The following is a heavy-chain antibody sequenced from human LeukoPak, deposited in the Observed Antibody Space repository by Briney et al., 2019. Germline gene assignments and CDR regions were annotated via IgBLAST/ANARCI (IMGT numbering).Heavy chain of an antibody. V-gene: IGHV3-23*01. CDR1: GLTFSSYA. CDR2: ISGSGALS. CDR3: AKEGGYCSSTSCGAFDI. J-gene: IGHJ3*02. D-gene: IGHD2-2*01. Sequence: PGGSLRLSCAASGLTFSSYAMSWVRQAPGKGLEWVSDISGSGALSYYADSVKGRFTISRDNSKNTLYLQMNSLRAEDTAVYYCAKEGGYCSSTSCGAFDIWGQGTMVTVSS.